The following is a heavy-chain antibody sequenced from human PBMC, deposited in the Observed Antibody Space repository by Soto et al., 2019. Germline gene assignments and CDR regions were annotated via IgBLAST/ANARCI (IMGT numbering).Heavy chain of an antibody. V-gene: IGHV3-49*03. D-gene: IGHD3-22*01. CDR1: GFTFGDYA. J-gene: IGHJ3*02. CDR2: IRSKAYGGTT. Sequence: SLRLSCTASGFTFGDYAMSWFRQAPGKGLEWVGFIRSKAYGGTTEYAASVKGRFTISRDDSRSIAYLQMNSLKTEDTAVYYCTRDSWNYYDSSGYYYRGAFDIWGQGTMVTVSS. CDR3: TRDSWNYYDSSGYYYRGAFDI.